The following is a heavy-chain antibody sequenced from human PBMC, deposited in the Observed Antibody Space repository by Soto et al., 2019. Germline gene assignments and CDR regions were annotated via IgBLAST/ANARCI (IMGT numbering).Heavy chain of an antibody. CDR1: GFIFSRYG. D-gene: IGHD1-20*01. Sequence: GGSLRLSCGGSGFIFSRYGMHWVRQAPGKGLEWVTGISYDGGERFYADSVKGRFTISRDNSKNRLDLQMSSLRPEDTAVYYCAAYNTSRHAAFDIWGRGTLVTVSS. CDR3: AAYNTSRHAAFDI. V-gene: IGHV3-30*03. CDR2: ISYDGGER. J-gene: IGHJ3*02.